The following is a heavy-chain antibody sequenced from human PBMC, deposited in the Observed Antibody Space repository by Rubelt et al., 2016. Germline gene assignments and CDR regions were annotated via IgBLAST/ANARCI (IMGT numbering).Heavy chain of an antibody. Sequence: EWMGWINPNSGGTNYAQKFQGRVTMTRDTSISTAYMELSRLRSDDTAVYYCARGGPFGGMDVWGQGTTVTVSS. CDR3: ARGGPFGGMDV. V-gene: IGHV1-2*02. J-gene: IGHJ6*02. D-gene: IGHD3-16*01. CDR2: INPNSGGT.